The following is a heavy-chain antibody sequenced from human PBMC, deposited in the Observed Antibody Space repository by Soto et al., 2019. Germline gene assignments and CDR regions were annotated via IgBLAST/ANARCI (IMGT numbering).Heavy chain of an antibody. Sequence: EVHLLEFGGDLVQPGGTLILSCVASGYPFGDYAMRWVRQAPGKGLEWVSAIGPTEAHAPAYAASVKGRFTISRDNSRNILYLQMTNLRAEDTGVYYCAKDAIPYNGRDDAFDLWGQGTMVTVSS. CDR2: IGPTEAHAP. J-gene: IGHJ3*01. CDR1: GYPFGDYA. V-gene: IGHV3-23*01. CDR3: AKDAIPYNGRDDAFDL. D-gene: IGHD2-2*02.